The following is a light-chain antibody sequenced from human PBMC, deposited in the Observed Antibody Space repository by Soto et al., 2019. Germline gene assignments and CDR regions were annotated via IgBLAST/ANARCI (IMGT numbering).Light chain of an antibody. V-gene: IGKV3-20*01. CDR1: QSVSSSY. CDR2: GAS. CDR3: QQYGSSPVT. Sequence: IVLTQSPGTLSLSPGERATLSCRASQSVSSSYLAWYQQKPGQAPRLLIYGASSRATGIPDRFSGSGSGTDVTVTISRLEPDDFAVYYCQQYGSSPVTFGPGTKVDIK. J-gene: IGKJ3*01.